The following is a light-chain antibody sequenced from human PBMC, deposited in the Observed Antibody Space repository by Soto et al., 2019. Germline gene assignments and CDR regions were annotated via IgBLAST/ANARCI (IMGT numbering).Light chain of an antibody. V-gene: IGLV2-11*01. CDR3: SSYAGTYTLV. Sequence: QSALTQPRSVSGSPGQSVTISCTGTSSDVGGYNYVSWYQQHPGKAPKLMIYDVSKRPSGVPDRFSGSKSGNTASLTISGPQVGDGVDYYCSSYAGTYTLVFGGGTKVTVL. CDR1: SSDVGGYNY. J-gene: IGLJ3*02. CDR2: DVS.